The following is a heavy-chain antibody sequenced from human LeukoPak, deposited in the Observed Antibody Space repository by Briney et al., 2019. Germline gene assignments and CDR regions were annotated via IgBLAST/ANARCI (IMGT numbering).Heavy chain of an antibody. Sequence: GRSLRLSCAASGFTSSSYEMNWARQAPGKGLEWVSYISSSGSTIYYADSVKGRFTISRDNAKNSLYLQMNSLRAEDTAVYYCARDFPDSHLGILHRGQGTLVTVSS. V-gene: IGHV3-48*03. CDR3: ARDFPDSHLGILH. D-gene: IGHD6-13*01. CDR1: GFTSSSYE. J-gene: IGHJ1*01. CDR2: ISSSGSTI.